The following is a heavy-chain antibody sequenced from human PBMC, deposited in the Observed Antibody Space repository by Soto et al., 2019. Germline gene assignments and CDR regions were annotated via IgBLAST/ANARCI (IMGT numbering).Heavy chain of an antibody. J-gene: IGHJ4*02. CDR3: ARDRVGSSSFDF. Sequence: PSETLSLTCTVSGGSMSNYYWSWIRQSARKGLEWIGRIYTSGNTNYNPSLKSRVTMSVDTSKNQFSLKMSSVTAADTAVYFCARDRVGSSSFDFWGQGTLVTVSS. V-gene: IGHV4-4*07. D-gene: IGHD6-6*01. CDR1: GGSMSNYY. CDR2: IYTSGNT.